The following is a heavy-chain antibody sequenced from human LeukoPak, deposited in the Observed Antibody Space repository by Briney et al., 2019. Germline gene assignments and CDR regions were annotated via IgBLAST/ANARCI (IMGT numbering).Heavy chain of an antibody. Sequence: SETLSLTCTVSGGSISSGDYYWSWIRQPPGKGLEWIGYIYYSGSTYYNPSLKSRVTISVDTSKNQFSLKLSSVTAADTAVYYCARVGYDSSGHYPFGNWFDPWGQGTLVTVSS. D-gene: IGHD3-22*01. CDR1: GGSISSGDYY. J-gene: IGHJ5*02. CDR2: IYYSGST. CDR3: ARVGYDSSGHYPFGNWFDP. V-gene: IGHV4-30-4*01.